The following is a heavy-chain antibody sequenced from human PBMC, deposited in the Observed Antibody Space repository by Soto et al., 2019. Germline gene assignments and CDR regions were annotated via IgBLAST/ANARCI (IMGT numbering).Heavy chain of an antibody. V-gene: IGHV1-18*01. CDR3: ARGRYWDY. CDR2: ISAHNGNT. CDR1: GYCFTTYG. D-gene: IGHD2-8*02. J-gene: IGHJ4*02. Sequence: QVHLVQSGAEVKKPGASVKVSCKGSGYCFTTYGITWMRQAPGQGLEWMAWISAHNGNTNYAQKLQGRVTVTRDTSTSTAYMELRSLISDDTAVYYCARGRYWDYWGQGALVTVS.